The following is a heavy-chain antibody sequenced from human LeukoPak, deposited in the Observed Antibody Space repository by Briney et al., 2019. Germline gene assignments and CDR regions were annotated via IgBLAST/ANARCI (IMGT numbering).Heavy chain of an antibody. Sequence: SETLSLTYTVSGGSISSSSYYWGWIRQPPGKGLEWIGSIYYSGSTYYNPSLKSRVTISVDTSKNQFSLKLSSVTAADTTFYYCFRDRGLGRGFDPWGQGTMVTVSS. D-gene: IGHD3-16*01. V-gene: IGHV4-39*07. CDR1: GGSISSSSYY. J-gene: IGHJ5*02. CDR3: FRDRGLGRGFDP. CDR2: IYYSGST.